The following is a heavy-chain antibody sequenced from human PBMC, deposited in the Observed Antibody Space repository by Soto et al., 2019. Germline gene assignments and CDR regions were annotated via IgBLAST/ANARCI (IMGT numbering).Heavy chain of an antibody. J-gene: IGHJ4*02. D-gene: IGHD3-3*01. CDR2: INHSGST. CDR1: GGSFSGYY. Sequence: SETLSLTCAVYGGSFSGYYWSWIRQPPGKGLEWIGEINHSGSTNYNPSLKSRVTISVDTSKNQFSLKLSSVTAADTAVYYCAREVWSGHWYRAILDYGGQGTLVTVAS. CDR3: AREVWSGHWYRAILDY. V-gene: IGHV4-34*01.